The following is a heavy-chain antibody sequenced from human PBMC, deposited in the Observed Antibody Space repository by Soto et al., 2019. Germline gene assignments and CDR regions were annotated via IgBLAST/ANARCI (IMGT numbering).Heavy chain of an antibody. Sequence: ASVKVSCKASGGTFSSYAISWVRQAPGQGLEWMGGIIPIFGTANYAQKFQGRVTITADKSTSTAYMELSSLRSEDTAVYYCARPDMNSYGLSAFDYWGQGTLVTVSS. V-gene: IGHV1-69*06. CDR2: IIPIFGTA. J-gene: IGHJ4*02. CDR3: ARPDMNSYGLSAFDY. D-gene: IGHD5-18*01. CDR1: GGTFSSYA.